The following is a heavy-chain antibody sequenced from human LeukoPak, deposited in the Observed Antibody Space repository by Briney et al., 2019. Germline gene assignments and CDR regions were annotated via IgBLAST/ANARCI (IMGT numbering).Heavy chain of an antibody. J-gene: IGHJ4*02. D-gene: IGHD1-26*01. CDR1: GFTFSDHA. CDR2: ISGSSSYI. V-gene: IGHV3-21*01. CDR3: ARAKSSGTYVIDF. Sequence: GGSLRLSCAASGFTFSDHAMNWVRQAPGKALECVSSISGSSSYIYYADSVKGRFTISRDNAKNSLDLQINSLRVDDTAVYYCARAKSSGTYVIDFWGQGTRVTVSP.